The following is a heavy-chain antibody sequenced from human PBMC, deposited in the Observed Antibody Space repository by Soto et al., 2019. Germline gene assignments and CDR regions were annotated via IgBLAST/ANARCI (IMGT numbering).Heavy chain of an antibody. CDR2: IIPTFGTP. CDR3: ASERSASYFEF. D-gene: IGHD1-26*01. Sequence: QVQLVQSGTVVQRRGSSVKVSCQASGGTFSSHGMAWVRQAPGQGLEWMGGIIPTFGTPTYAPKFQGRVTITAHKSTHTAYMALSSLSSEDTGVYYCASERSASYFEFWCQGTLMTVSS. CDR1: GGTFSSHG. J-gene: IGHJ4*02. V-gene: IGHV1-69*06.